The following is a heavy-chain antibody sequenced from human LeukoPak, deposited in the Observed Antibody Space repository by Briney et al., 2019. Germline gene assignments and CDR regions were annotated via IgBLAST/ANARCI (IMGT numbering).Heavy chain of an antibody. CDR2: TDSGGGT. Sequence: PGGSLRLSCAASGFTVSSNSMSWVRQAPGKGLEWVSVTDSGGGTDYADSVKGGFNISRDNSKNSLHLQMNSLRAGDTAVYYCARGFGPNGFDIWGQGTMVTVSA. J-gene: IGHJ3*02. V-gene: IGHV3-66*01. D-gene: IGHD3-3*01. CDR1: GFTVSSNS. CDR3: ARGFGPNGFDI.